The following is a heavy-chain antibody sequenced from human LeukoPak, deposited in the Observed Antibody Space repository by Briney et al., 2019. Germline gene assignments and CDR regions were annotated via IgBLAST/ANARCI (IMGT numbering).Heavy chain of an antibody. D-gene: IGHD6-19*01. V-gene: IGHV4-59*01. CDR3: ARDLSYSSGPRGGDAFDI. Sequence: SETLSLTCTGSGGSISSYYWSWIRQPPGKGLEWIGYIYYSGSTNYNPSLKSRVTISVDTSKNQFSLKLSSVTAAATAVCYCARDLSYSSGPRGGDAFDIWGQGTMVTVSS. CDR1: GGSISSYY. J-gene: IGHJ3*02. CDR2: IYYSGST.